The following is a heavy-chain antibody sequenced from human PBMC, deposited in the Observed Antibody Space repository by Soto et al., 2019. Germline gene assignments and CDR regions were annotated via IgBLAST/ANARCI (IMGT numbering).Heavy chain of an antibody. CDR3: ARTVSSCYSCYYYGMDV. CDR2: ISYDGSNK. Sequence: QVQLVESGGGVVQPGRSLRLSCAASGFTFSSYAMHWVRQAPGKGLEWVAVISYDGSNKYYADSVKGRFTISRDNSKNTLYLQMNRLRAEDTAVYYCARTVSSCYSCYYYGMDVWGQGTTVTVSS. D-gene: IGHD2-15*01. CDR1: GFTFSSYA. V-gene: IGHV3-30-3*01. J-gene: IGHJ6*02.